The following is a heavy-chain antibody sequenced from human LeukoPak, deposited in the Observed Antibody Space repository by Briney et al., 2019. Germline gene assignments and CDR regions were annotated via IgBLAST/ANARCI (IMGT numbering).Heavy chain of an antibody. D-gene: IGHD5-12*01. CDR1: EFSVGSNY. J-gene: IGHJ4*02. V-gene: IGHV3-66*01. Sequence: GGSLRLSCAASEFSVGSNYMTWVRQAPGKGLEWVSLIYSGGSTYYADSVKGRFTISRDNSKNTLYLQMNSLRAEDTAVYYCARGPSGYYNTGGQGIMVTVSS. CDR2: IYSGGST. CDR3: ARGPSGYYNT.